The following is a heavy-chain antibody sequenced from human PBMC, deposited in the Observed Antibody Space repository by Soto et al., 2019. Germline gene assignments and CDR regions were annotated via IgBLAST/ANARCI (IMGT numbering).Heavy chain of an antibody. CDR2: IYWNDDK. Sequence: QITLKESGPTLVNPTQTLTLTCTFSGFSLSTNGVGVGWIRQPPGKALEWLALIYWNDDKHYSTSLRSRLTITKDTSKNQVVLTMTNMDPVDTATYYCAHRGDGDYEGIFNFWGQGTLVTVSS. CDR3: AHRGDGDYEGIFNF. CDR1: GFSLSTNGVG. J-gene: IGHJ4*02. V-gene: IGHV2-5*01. D-gene: IGHD4-17*01.